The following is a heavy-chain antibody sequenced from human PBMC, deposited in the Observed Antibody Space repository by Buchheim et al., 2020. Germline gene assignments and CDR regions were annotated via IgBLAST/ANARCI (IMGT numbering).Heavy chain of an antibody. V-gene: IGHV4-39*02. D-gene: IGHD3-22*01. CDR3: ARPDWYDSSGHGWFDP. Sequence: QLQLQESGPGLMKPSETLSLTCSVSGGSITSSSFSWGWIRQPPGRGLEWIGTFYYGGNVYYNSSLNHRVTIYEDTPKNRFYLELTSVTAADTAVYYCARPDWYDSSGHGWFDPWGQGAL. J-gene: IGHJ5*02. CDR2: FYYGGNV. CDR1: GGSITSSSFS.